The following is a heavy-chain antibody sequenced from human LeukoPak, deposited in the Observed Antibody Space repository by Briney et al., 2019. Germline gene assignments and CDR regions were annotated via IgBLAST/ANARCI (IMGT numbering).Heavy chain of an antibody. CDR1: GGSFSGYY. CDR2: INHSGST. Sequence: SESLSLTCAVYGGSFSGYYWSWIRQPPGKGLEWIGEINHSGSTNYNPSLKSRVTISVDTSKNQFSLKLSSVTAADTAVYYCASWRGSYFDYWGQGTLVTVSS. V-gene: IGHV4-34*01. J-gene: IGHJ4*02. CDR3: ASWRGSYFDY. D-gene: IGHD3-3*01.